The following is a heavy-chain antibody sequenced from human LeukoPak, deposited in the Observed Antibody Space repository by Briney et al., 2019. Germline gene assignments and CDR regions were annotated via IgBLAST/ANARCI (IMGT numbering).Heavy chain of an antibody. Sequence: SETLSLTCTVSGGSINNYYWSWIRQPPGKGLEWIGYIYYSGSTNYNPSLKSRVTISVDTSKNQFSLKLSSVTAADTAVYYCARGRLVVIREPHFDYWGQGTLVTVSS. CDR3: ARGRLVVIREPHFDY. CDR1: GGSINNYY. D-gene: IGHD3-22*01. J-gene: IGHJ4*02. V-gene: IGHV4-59*01. CDR2: IYYSGST.